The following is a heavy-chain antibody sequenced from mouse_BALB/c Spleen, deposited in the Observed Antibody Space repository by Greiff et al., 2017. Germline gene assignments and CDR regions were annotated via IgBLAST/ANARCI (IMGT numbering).Heavy chain of an antibody. V-gene: IGHV1S22*01. CDR1: GYTFTSYW. CDR2: IYPGSGST. J-gene: IGHJ4*01. Sequence: LQQPGSELVRPRASVKLSCKASGYTFTSYWMHWVKQRPGQGLEWIGNIYPGSGSTNYDEKFKSKATLTVDTSSSTAYMQLSSLTSEDSAVYYCTRYGFHAMDYWGQGTSVTVSS. CDR3: TRYGFHAMDY. D-gene: IGHD2-2*01.